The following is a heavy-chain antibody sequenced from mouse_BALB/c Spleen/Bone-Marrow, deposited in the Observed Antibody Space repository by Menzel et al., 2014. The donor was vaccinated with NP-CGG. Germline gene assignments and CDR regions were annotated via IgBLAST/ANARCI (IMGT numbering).Heavy chain of an antibody. Sequence: VQLKESGPELEKPGTSVKISCKASGYSFTGYNMNWVKQSNGKSLEWIXNIDPYYGGTNYNQKFKGKATLTVDKSSSTAYMQLKSLTSEDSAVYYCARYNNYFDYWGQGTTLTVSS. D-gene: IGHD1-3*01. V-gene: IGHV1-39*01. CDR3: ARYNNYFDY. J-gene: IGHJ2*01. CDR1: GYSFTGYN. CDR2: IDPYYGGT.